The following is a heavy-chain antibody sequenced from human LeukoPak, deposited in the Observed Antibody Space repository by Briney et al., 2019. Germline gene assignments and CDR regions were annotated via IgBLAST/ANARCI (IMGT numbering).Heavy chain of an antibody. CDR1: GFTFSSYS. V-gene: IGHV3-21*04. D-gene: IGHD3-22*01. CDR3: AKIRGSYDSSGYYQEYYFDY. J-gene: IGHJ4*02. Sequence: GGSLRLSCAASGFTFSSYSMNWVRQAPGKGLEWVSSISSSSSYIYYADSVKGRFTISRDNSKNTLYLQMNSLRAEDTAVYYCAKIRGSYDSSGYYQEYYFDYWGQGTLVTVSS. CDR2: ISSSSSYI.